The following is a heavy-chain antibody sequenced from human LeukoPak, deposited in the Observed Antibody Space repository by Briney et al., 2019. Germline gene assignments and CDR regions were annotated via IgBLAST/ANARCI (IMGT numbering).Heavy chain of an antibody. J-gene: IGHJ4*02. D-gene: IGHD6-13*01. Sequence: GRSLRLSCAASGFTFSSYGMHWVRQAPGKGLEWVAVISYDGSNEYYADSVKGRFTISRDNSKNTLYLQMNSLRAEDTAVYYCAKGLTYSSSWPHDYWGQGTLVTVSS. CDR2: ISYDGSNE. CDR3: AKGLTYSSSWPHDY. V-gene: IGHV3-30*18. CDR1: GFTFSSYG.